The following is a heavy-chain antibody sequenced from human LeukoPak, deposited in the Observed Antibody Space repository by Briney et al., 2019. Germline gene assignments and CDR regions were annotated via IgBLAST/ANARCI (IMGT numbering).Heavy chain of an antibody. CDR1: GGTFSSYA. Sequence: GASVKVSCKASGGTFSSYAVSWVRLTPGQGLEWLGGIIPVFGTTTYAQKFQAKVTMTADKSTNIAYLEISSLTSDDTAVYYCARCSPGDSSNFYAVLQYWGQGTQVTVSS. CDR2: IIPVFGTT. D-gene: IGHD3-22*01. J-gene: IGHJ4*02. V-gene: IGHV1-69*06. CDR3: ARCSPGDSSNFYAVLQY.